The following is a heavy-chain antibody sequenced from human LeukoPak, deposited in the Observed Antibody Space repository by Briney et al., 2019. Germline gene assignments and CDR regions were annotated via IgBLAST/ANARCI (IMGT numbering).Heavy chain of an antibody. D-gene: IGHD3-10*01. CDR3: ASLGRRNITMVRGVIMVFDY. Sequence: SETLSLTCAVYGGSFSGYYWSWIRQPPGKGLEWIGEINHSGSTNYNPSLKSRVTISVDTSRNQFSLKQSSVTAADTAVYYCASLGRRNITMVRGVIMVFDYWGQGTLVTVSS. CDR2: INHSGST. V-gene: IGHV4-34*01. CDR1: GGSFSGYY. J-gene: IGHJ4*02.